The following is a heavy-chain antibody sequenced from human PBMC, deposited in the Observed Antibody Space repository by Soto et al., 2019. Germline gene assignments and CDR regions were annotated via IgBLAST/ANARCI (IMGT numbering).Heavy chain of an antibody. J-gene: IGHJ6*02. CDR1: GYTFTSYG. CDR2: MNPNSGNT. Sequence: ASVKVSCKASGYTFTSYGISWVRQAPGQGLEWMGWMNPNSGNTGYAQKFQGRVTMTRNTSISTAYMELSSLRSEDTAVYYCARRIPFGYGMDVWGQGTTVTVSS. CDR3: ARRIPFGYGMDV. V-gene: IGHV1-8*02. D-gene: IGHD2-21*01.